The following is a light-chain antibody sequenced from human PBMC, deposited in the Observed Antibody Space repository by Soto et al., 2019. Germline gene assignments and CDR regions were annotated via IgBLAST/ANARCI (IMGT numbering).Light chain of an antibody. CDR2: EVS. J-gene: IGLJ1*01. CDR1: SSDVGGYNY. V-gene: IGLV2-14*01. Sequence: QSALTQPASVSGSPGQSITISCTGTSSDVGGYNYVSWYQHHPGKAPKLMIYEVSNRPSGVSNRFSASKSGNTASLTISGIQAEDEADYYCSSYKSSSTYVFGTGTKLTVL. CDR3: SSYKSSSTYV.